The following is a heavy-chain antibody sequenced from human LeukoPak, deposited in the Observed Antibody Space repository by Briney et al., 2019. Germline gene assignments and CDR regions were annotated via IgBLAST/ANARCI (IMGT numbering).Heavy chain of an antibody. Sequence: PSETPSLTCTVSGDSLSTNYWSWIRQPAGRGLEWIGRIYSSGSTTYNPSLKSRATISVDTSKKQFSLNLTSVTAADTAVYYCARGEDGTGDYRPTYFDSWGQGTLVTVSS. V-gene: IGHV4-4*07. CDR1: GDSLSTNY. J-gene: IGHJ4*02. CDR2: IYSSGST. D-gene: IGHD4-17*01. CDR3: ARGEDGTGDYRPTYFDS.